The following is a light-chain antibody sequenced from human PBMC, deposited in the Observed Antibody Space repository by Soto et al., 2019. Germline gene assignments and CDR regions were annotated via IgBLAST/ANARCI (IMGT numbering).Light chain of an antibody. J-gene: IGKJ3*01. V-gene: IGKV1-39*01. CDR1: ESISTY. CDR2: NAA. CDR3: QQRSNWPET. Sequence: DIQMTQSPSSLSEYVGDRVTITCRTSESISTYLHWYQQKPAKAPTLLISNAARLQRGVPPRFSGSGSGTDFTLTISSLEPEDFAVYYCQQRSNWPETFGPGTKVDIK.